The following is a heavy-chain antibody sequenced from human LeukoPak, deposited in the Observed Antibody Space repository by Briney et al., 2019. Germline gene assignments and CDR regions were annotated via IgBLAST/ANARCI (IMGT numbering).Heavy chain of an antibody. V-gene: IGHV4-39*01. D-gene: IGHD1-26*01. CDR2: IYYSGST. Sequence: SETLSLTCTVSGGSISSDYWGWVRQPPGKGLEWIGSIYYSGSTYYNPSLKSRVTISVETSKNQFSLKLSSVTAADTAVYYCASRGVVGAHFDYWGQGTLVTVSS. CDR3: ASRGVVGAHFDY. J-gene: IGHJ4*02. CDR1: GGSISSDY.